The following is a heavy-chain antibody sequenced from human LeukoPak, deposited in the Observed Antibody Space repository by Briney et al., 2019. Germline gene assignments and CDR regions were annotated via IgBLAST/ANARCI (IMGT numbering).Heavy chain of an antibody. Sequence: ASVKVSCKASGYTFTGYYMHWVRQAPEQGLEWMGGINPNSGGTNYAQKFQGRVTMTRDTSISTAYMELSMLRSDDTAVYYCARDGYGSGYYYYGMDVWGQGTTVTVSS. CDR2: INPNSGGT. CDR3: ARDGYGSGYYYYGMDV. J-gene: IGHJ6*02. V-gene: IGHV1-2*02. D-gene: IGHD3-10*01. CDR1: GYTFTGYY.